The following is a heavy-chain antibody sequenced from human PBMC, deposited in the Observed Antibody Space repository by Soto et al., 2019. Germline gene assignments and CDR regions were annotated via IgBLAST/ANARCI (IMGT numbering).Heavy chain of an antibody. J-gene: IGHJ4*02. Sequence: GGSLRLSCAASGFTFSSYAMHWVRQAPGKGLEWVAVISYDGSNKYYADSVKGRFTISRDNSKNTLYLQMNSLRAEDTAVYYCARVGTMEVRHFDYWGQGTLVTVSS. V-gene: IGHV3-30-3*01. D-gene: IGHD3-10*01. CDR3: ARVGTMEVRHFDY. CDR1: GFTFSSYA. CDR2: ISYDGSNK.